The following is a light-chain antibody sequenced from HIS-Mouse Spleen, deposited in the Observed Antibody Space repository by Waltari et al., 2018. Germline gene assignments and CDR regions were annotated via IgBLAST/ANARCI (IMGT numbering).Light chain of an antibody. V-gene: IGLV2-23*01. Sequence: QSALTQPASVSGSPGQSITISCTGTSSDVGSYNLVSWYQQHPGKAPKLMIYEGSKRPAGVSNRCSGSKSGNTASLTISGRQAEDEADYYCCSYAGSSPYVVFGGGTKLTVL. CDR2: EGS. CDR3: CSYAGSSPYVV. CDR1: SSDVGSYNL. J-gene: IGLJ2*01.